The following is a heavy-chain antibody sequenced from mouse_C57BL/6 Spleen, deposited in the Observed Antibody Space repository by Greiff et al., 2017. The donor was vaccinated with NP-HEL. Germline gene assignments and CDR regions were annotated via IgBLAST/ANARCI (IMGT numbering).Heavy chain of an antibody. D-gene: IGHD2-5*01. V-gene: IGHV6-6*01. CDR1: GFTFSDAW. CDR3: TRRIVRGYFDV. J-gene: IGHJ1*03. Sequence: EVQLVESGGGLVQPGGSMKLSCAASGFTFSDAWMDWVRQSPEKGLEWVAEIRNKANNHATYYAESVKGRFTISRDDSKSSVYLQMNSLRAEDTGIYYCTRRIVRGYFDVWGTGTTVTVSS. CDR2: IRNKANNHAT.